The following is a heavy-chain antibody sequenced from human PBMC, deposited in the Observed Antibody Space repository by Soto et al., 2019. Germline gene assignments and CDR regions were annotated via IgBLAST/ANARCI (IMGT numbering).Heavy chain of an antibody. Sequence: PSETLXLTCTVSGGXISSYYWSWIRQPPGKGLEWIGYIYYSGSTNYNPSLKSRVTISVDTSKNQFSLKLSSVTAADTAVYYCARSYRRYCSGGSCYSYYYYYMDVWGKGTTVTVSS. J-gene: IGHJ6*03. V-gene: IGHV4-59*01. CDR3: ARSYRRYCSGGSCYSYYYYYMDV. CDR1: GGXISSYY. CDR2: IYYSGST. D-gene: IGHD2-15*01.